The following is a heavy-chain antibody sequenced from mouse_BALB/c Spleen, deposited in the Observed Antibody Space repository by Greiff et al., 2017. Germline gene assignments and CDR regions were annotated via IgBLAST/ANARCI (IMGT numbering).Heavy chain of an antibody. D-gene: IGHD1-1*01. CDR3: ARQATVVARALFDY. CDR2: IDTSDSYT. CDR1: GYTFTDYW. J-gene: IGHJ2*01. Sequence: QVQLQQPGAELVMPGASVKMSCKASGYTFTDYWMHWVKQRPGQGLEWIGAIDTSDSYTSYNQKFKGKATLTVDESSSTAYMQLSSLTSEDSAVYYCARQATVVARALFDYWGQGTTLTVSS. V-gene: IGHV1-69*01.